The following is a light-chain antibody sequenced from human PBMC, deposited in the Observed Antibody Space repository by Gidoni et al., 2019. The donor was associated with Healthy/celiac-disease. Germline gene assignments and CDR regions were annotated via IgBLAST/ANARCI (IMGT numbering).Light chain of an antibody. CDR1: QSVSSSY. CDR3: QQYGSSPT. Sequence: EIVLTQSPGTLSLSPGERATLSCRASQSVSSSYLAWYQQKPAKAPRLLIYGASSRATGIPDRFSGSGSGTDFTLTISRLEPEDFAVYYCQQYGSSPTFGQGTKVEIK. CDR2: GAS. V-gene: IGKV3-20*01. J-gene: IGKJ1*01.